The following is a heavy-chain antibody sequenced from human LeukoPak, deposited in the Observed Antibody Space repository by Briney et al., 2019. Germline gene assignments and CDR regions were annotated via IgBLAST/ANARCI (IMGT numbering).Heavy chain of an antibody. CDR1: GGSISSSNW. CDR3: ARTADPPMVRGAGHYYYYYGMDV. V-gene: IGHV4-4*02. Sequence: PSGTLSLTCAVSGGSISSSNWWSWVRQPPGKGLEWIGEIYHSGSTNYNPSLKSRVTISVDKSKNQFSLKLSSVTAADTAVYYCARTADPPMVRGAGHYYYYYGMDVWGQGTTVTVSS. CDR2: IYHSGST. J-gene: IGHJ6*02. D-gene: IGHD3-10*01.